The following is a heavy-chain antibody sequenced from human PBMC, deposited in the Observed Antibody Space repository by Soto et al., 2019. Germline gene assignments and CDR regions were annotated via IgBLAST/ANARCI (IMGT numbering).Heavy chain of an antibody. J-gene: IGHJ6*04. CDR2: LNSGGTST. V-gene: IGHV3-74*02. Sequence: EVQLLESGGGLIQPGGSLRLSCVASGFTFSNYCMHWVRQTPGEGLVWVTRLNSGGTSTNYAASVKGRFTISRDNAKNLVYLKMNRLRVDDTDVYYCARGARLADDEDLWGKGTPVTVAS. CDR1: GFTFSNYC. CDR3: ARGARLADDEDL. D-gene: IGHD6-19*01.